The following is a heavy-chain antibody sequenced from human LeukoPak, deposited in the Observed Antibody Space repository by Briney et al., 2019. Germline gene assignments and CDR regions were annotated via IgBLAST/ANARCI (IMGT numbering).Heavy chain of an antibody. Sequence: PGGSLRLSXAASGFTVSSNYMSWVRQAPGKGLEWVSSISSSSSYIYYADSVKGRFTISRDNAKNSLYLQMNSLRAEDTAVYYCARDLSIAAAGTDLDYWGQGTLVTVSS. D-gene: IGHD6-13*01. CDR1: GFTVSSNY. J-gene: IGHJ4*02. V-gene: IGHV3-21*01. CDR2: ISSSSSYI. CDR3: ARDLSIAAAGTDLDY.